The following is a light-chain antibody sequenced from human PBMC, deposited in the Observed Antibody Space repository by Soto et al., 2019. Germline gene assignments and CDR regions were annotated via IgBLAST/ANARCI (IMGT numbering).Light chain of an antibody. CDR3: QQYGSSLPIT. CDR2: GAS. CDR1: QSVSSSS. J-gene: IGKJ5*01. V-gene: IGKV3-20*01. Sequence: EIVLTQSPGTQSLSPGERATLSCRASQSVSSSSLAWYQQKPGQAPRLLIYGASSRATGIPDRFSGSGSGTDFTLTISRLEPEDFAVFFCQQYGSSLPITFGQGTRLEIK.